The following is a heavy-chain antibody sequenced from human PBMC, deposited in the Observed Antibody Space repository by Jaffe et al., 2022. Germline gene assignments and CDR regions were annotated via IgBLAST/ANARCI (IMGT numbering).Heavy chain of an antibody. CDR1: GGSLRSSSYS. D-gene: IGHD2-2*01. V-gene: IGHV4-39*01. J-gene: IGHJ4*02. CDR2: IYYSGNT. Sequence: QLQVQESGPGLVKPSETVSLICTVSGGSLRSSSYSWGWIRQPPGKGLEWIGSIYYSGNTYYTPSLKSRVTISVDTSTNQFSLKLSSVTAADTAVYYCVRGLGYCSSKSCYPYYFDYWGQGTLVTVSS. CDR3: VRGLGYCSSKSCYPYYFDY.